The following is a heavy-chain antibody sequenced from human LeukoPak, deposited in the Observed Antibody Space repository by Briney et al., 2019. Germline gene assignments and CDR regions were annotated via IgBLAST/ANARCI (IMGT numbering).Heavy chain of an antibody. J-gene: IGHJ4*02. D-gene: IGHD6-19*01. CDR2: IYYSGST. CDR3: ARERNRKSGWSDY. Sequence: SETLSLTCTVSGGSISSYYWSWIRQPPGKGLEWIGYIYYSGSTNYNPSLKSRVTISVDTSKNQFSLRLSSVTAADTAVYYCARERNRKSGWSDYWGQGTLVTVSS. V-gene: IGHV4-59*01. CDR1: GGSISSYY.